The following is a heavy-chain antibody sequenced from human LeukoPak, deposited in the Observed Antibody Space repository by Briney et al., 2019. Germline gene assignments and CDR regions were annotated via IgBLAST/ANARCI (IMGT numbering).Heavy chain of an antibody. CDR2: IYYTGSS. J-gene: IGHJ4*02. V-gene: IGHV4-59*01. CDR3: ARGLTMLDY. CDR1: GDSISSYY. D-gene: IGHD3-10*01. Sequence: SGTLSLTCTVSGDSISSYYWSWIRQPPGKGLEWIGYIYYTGSSNYNPSLKSRVTISIDTSKNHFSLRLSSVTAADTAVYYCARGLTMLDYWGQGSLVTVSS.